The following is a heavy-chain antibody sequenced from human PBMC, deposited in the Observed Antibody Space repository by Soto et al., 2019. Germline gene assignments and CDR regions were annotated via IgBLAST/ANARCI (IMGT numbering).Heavy chain of an antibody. CDR2: IYYSGST. J-gene: IGHJ4*02. CDR1: GGSISSYY. D-gene: IGHD2-15*01. CDR3: ARGGYCSGGSPIFDY. V-gene: IGHV4-59*01. Sequence: SETLSLTCTVSGGSISSYYWSWTRQPPGKGLEWIGYIYYSGSTNYNPSLRSRVTISVDTSKNQFSLKLSSVTAADTAVYYCARGGYCSGGSPIFDYWGQGSLVTVSS.